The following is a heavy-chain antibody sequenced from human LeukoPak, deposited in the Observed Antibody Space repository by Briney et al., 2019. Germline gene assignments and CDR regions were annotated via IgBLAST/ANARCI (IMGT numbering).Heavy chain of an antibody. Sequence: SETLSLTCTVSGGSISSSSYYWGWIRQPPGKGLGWIGSIYYSGSTYYNPSLKSRVTISVDTSKNQFSLKLSSVTAADTAVYYCASSDYSEFDPWGQGTLVTVSS. CDR1: GGSISSSSYY. D-gene: IGHD2-15*01. J-gene: IGHJ5*02. CDR3: ASSDYSEFDP. V-gene: IGHV4-39*01. CDR2: IYYSGST.